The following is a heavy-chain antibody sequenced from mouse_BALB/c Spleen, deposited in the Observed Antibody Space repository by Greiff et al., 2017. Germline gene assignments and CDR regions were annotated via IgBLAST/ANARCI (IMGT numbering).Heavy chain of an antibody. V-gene: IGHV1-18*01. CDR1: GYTFTDYN. D-gene: IGHD1-2*01. Sequence: VQLQQSGPELVKPGASVKIPCKASGYTFTDYNMDWVKQSHGKSLEWIGDINPNNGGTIYNQKFKGKATLTVDKSSSTAYMELRSLTSEDTAVYYCARRPTTATFRGFAYWGQGTLVTVSA. CDR3: ARRPTTATFRGFAY. CDR2: INPNNGGT. J-gene: IGHJ3*01.